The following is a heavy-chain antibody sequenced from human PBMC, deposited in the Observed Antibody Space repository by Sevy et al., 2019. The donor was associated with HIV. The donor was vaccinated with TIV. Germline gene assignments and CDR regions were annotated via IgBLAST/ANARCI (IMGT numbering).Heavy chain of an antibody. CDR3: AKAPPGHCSSGSCPRAYYYYGMDV. Sequence: GGSLRLSCADSGLTLSSYAMNWVRQAPGKGLEWVSAISGRGGSTYDADSVEGRFTISRDNSKNRLYLQMNSLRAEDTAVYYCAKAPPGHCSSGSCPRAYYYYGMDVWGQGTTVTVSS. CDR1: GLTLSSYA. CDR2: ISGRGGST. V-gene: IGHV3-23*01. J-gene: IGHJ6*02. D-gene: IGHD2-15*01.